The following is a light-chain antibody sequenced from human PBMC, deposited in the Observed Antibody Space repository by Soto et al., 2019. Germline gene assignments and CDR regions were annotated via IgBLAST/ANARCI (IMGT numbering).Light chain of an antibody. CDR1: QDISQY. CDR3: QHYDNIPYR. V-gene: IGKV1-33*01. J-gene: IGKJ2*03. CDR2: AAS. Sequence: DTPMTQSPSSLSASVGDRVTITCQASQDISQYLNWYQHKPGKAPKLLIYAASNLETGVPSRFSGSGSATDFTFTISSLQPEDIATYYCQHYDNIPYRFGQGTKLEIK.